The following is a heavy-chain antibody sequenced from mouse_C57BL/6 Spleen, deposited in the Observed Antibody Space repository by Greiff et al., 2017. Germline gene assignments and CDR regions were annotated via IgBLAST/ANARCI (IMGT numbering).Heavy chain of an antibody. J-gene: IGHJ2*01. Sequence: QVQLKQSGPELVKPGASVKISCKASGYAFSSSWMNWVKQRPGKGLEWIGRIYPGDGDTTYNGKFKGKATLTADKSSSTAYMQLSSLTSEDSAVYFCARWTTTDYFDYWGQGTTLTVSS. CDR3: ARWTTTDYFDY. CDR1: GYAFSSSW. D-gene: IGHD1-1*01. CDR2: IYPGDGDT. V-gene: IGHV1-82*01.